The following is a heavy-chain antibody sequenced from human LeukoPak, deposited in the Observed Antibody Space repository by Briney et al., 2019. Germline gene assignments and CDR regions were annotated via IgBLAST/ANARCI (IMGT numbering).Heavy chain of an antibody. V-gene: IGHV1-8*01. CDR2: MNAESGHT. Sequence: ASVKVSCKASGYTFTSYHIDWVRQAPGQGPEWMGWMNAESGHTGYAQNLEGRVSMTRDTSTNTAYMELRSLRSEDTAVYYCARDEEYSGYDAFDYWGQGTLVTVSS. CDR1: GYTFTSYH. CDR3: ARDEEYSGYDAFDY. D-gene: IGHD5-12*01. J-gene: IGHJ4*02.